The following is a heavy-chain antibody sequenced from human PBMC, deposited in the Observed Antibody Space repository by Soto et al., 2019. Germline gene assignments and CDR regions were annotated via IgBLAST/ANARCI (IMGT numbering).Heavy chain of an antibody. CDR2: MSGSGGST. CDR3: AKANVIIAIYDHYMDV. J-gene: IGHJ6*03. Sequence: GGSLRLSCAASGFTFSSYAMSWVRQAPGKGLEWVSSMSGSGGSTDYADSVKGRFTISRDNSKNTLYLQMNSLRAEDTAVYYCAKANVIIAIYDHYMDVWGKGTTVTVSS. V-gene: IGHV3-23*01. D-gene: IGHD6-13*01. CDR1: GFTFSSYA.